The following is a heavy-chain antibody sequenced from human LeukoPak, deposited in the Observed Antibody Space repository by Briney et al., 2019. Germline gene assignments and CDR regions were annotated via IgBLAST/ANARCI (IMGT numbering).Heavy chain of an antibody. CDR3: ARLRSYYGSALVSPHYWYFDL. CDR1: GGSISSYY. CDR2: IYYSGST. Sequence: SSETLSLTCTVSGGSISSYYWSWIRQPPGKGLEWIGFIYYSGSTNYNPSLKSRVTISVDTSKNQFFLNLRSVTAADTAVYYCARLRSYYGSALVSPHYWYFDLWGRGTLVTVSS. D-gene: IGHD3-10*01. J-gene: IGHJ2*01. V-gene: IGHV4-59*01.